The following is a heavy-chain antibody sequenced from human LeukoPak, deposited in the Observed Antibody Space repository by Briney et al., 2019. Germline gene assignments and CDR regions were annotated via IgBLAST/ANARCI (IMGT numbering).Heavy chain of an antibody. D-gene: IGHD2-15*01. J-gene: IGHJ6*02. CDR3: AKDAEDIVVVVAATLGYYGMGV. CDR1: GFTFSSYA. V-gene: IGHV3-23*01. CDR2: ISGSGGNT. Sequence: GGSLRLSCAASGFTFSSYAMSWVRQAPGKGLEWVSAISGSGGNTYYADSVKGRFTISRDNSKNTLYLQMNSLRAEDTAVYYCAKDAEDIVVVVAATLGYYGMGVWGQGTTVTVSS.